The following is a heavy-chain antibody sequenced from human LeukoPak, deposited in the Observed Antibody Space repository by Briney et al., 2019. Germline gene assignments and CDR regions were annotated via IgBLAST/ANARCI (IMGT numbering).Heavy chain of an antibody. V-gene: IGHV4-38-2*02. CDR3: VREDIDIEATMPQFEH. Sequence: PSGTLSLTCTVSGYSISSGFYWGWIRQPPGKGLEWIGSVYHRGNTYYNPSLKSRVTISVDTSKNQFSLKVRSVTAADTAVYYCVREDIDIEATMPQFEHWGQGSLVTVSS. CDR1: GYSISSGFY. D-gene: IGHD5-12*01. J-gene: IGHJ4*02. CDR2: VYHRGNT.